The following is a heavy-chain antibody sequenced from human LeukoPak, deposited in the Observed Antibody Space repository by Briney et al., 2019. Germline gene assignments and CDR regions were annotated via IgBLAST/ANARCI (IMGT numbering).Heavy chain of an antibody. CDR3: ARLRGSGSYLVDY. J-gene: IGHJ4*02. CDR1: EYSFTSYW. Sequence: GESLKISCRGSEYSFTSYWIGWVRQMPGRGLEWVGIIYPGDSDTRYSPSFQGQVTISADKSIGTAYVQWSSLKVSDTAMYYCARLRGSGSYLVDYWGQGTLVTVSS. D-gene: IGHD3-10*01. V-gene: IGHV5-51*01. CDR2: IYPGDSDT.